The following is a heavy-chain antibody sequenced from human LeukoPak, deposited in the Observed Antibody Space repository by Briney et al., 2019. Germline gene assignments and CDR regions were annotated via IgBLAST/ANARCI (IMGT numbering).Heavy chain of an antibody. CDR1: GYTFTGYY. CDR2: ISAYNGNT. Sequence: ASVKVSCKASGYTFTGYYMHWVRQAPGQGLEWMGWISAYNGNTNYAQKIQGRVTMTTDRSTSTAYLELRSLRSDDTAVYYCARGTYLDYWGQGTLVTVSS. CDR3: ARGTYLDY. J-gene: IGHJ4*02. V-gene: IGHV1-18*04.